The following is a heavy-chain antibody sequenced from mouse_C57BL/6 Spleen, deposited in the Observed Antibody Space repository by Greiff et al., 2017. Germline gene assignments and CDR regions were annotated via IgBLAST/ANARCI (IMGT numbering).Heavy chain of an antibody. CDR2: INPSSGYT. J-gene: IGHJ2*01. D-gene: IGHD4-1*01. CDR3: ERSGFDY. V-gene: IGHV1-4*01. Sequence: VQLQESGAELARPGASVKMSCKASGYTFTSYTMHWVKQRPGQGLDWIGYINPSSGYTKYNQKFKDKATLTADKSSSTAYMQLSSLTSEDSAVYYCERSGFDYWGQGTTLTVSS. CDR1: GYTFTSYT.